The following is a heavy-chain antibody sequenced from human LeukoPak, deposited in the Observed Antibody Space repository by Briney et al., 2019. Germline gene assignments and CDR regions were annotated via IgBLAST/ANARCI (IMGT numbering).Heavy chain of an antibody. CDR3: ARGRRYGSSYYYYYMDV. V-gene: IGHV1-8*03. D-gene: IGHD6-6*01. CDR1: GYTFTSYG. J-gene: IGHJ6*03. CDR2: MNPNSGNT. Sequence: ASVKVSCKASGYTFTSYGISWVRQAPGQGLEWMGWMNPNSGNTGYAQKFQGRVTITRNTSISTAYMELSSLRSEDTAVYYCARGRRYGSSYYYYYMDVWGKGTTVTVSS.